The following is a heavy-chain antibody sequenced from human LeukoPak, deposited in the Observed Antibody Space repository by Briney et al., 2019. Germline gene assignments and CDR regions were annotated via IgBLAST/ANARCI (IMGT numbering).Heavy chain of an antibody. CDR3: ARASTSVTTFGFDY. J-gene: IGHJ4*02. Sequence: GGSLRLSCVASGFTFSSYWMSWVRQAPGKGLEWVANIKQDGSEKYYVDSVKGRFTISRDNAKNSLYLQMNSLRAEDTAVYYCARASTSVTTFGFDYWGQGTLVTVSS. CDR2: IKQDGSEK. CDR1: GFTFSSYW. D-gene: IGHD4-17*01. V-gene: IGHV3-7*03.